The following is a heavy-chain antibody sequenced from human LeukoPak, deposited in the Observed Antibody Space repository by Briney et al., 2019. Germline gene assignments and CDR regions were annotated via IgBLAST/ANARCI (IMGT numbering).Heavy chain of an antibody. CDR2: INPSGGST. CDR1: GYTFTSYY. J-gene: IGHJ4*02. CDR3: ARTAARRFDY. D-gene: IGHD6-6*01. Sequence: ASVEVSCKASGYTFTSYYMHWVRQAPGQGLEWMGIINPSGGSTSYAQKFQGRVTMTRDTSTSTVYMGLSSLRSDDTAVYYCARTAARRFDYWGQGTLVTVSS. V-gene: IGHV1-46*01.